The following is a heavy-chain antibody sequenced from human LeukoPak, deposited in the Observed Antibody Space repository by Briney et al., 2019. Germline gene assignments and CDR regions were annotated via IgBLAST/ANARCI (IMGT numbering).Heavy chain of an antibody. CDR3: AIMTTVVTNFDY. CDR1: GFTFSSYA. Sequence: GGSLRLSCAASGFTFSSYAMSWVRQAPGKGLEWVSAISGSGGSTYYADSVKGRVTISRDNSKNTLYLQMNGLRAEDTALYYCAIMTTVVTNFDYWGQGTLVTVSS. CDR2: ISGSGGST. V-gene: IGHV3-23*01. J-gene: IGHJ4*02. D-gene: IGHD4-23*01.